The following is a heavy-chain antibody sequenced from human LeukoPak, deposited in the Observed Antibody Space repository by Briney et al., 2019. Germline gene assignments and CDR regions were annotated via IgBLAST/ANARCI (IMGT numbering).Heavy chain of an antibody. D-gene: IGHD5-18*01. CDR1: GGSISSYY. CDR3: ARDGGAMDDY. J-gene: IGHJ4*02. Sequence: SETLSLTCTVSGGSISSYYWSWIRQPPGKGLEWIGYIYYSGSTNYNPSLKSRVTISVDTSKNQFSLKLSSVTAADTAVYYCARDGGAMDDYWGQGTLVTVSS. CDR2: IYYSGST. V-gene: IGHV4-59*01.